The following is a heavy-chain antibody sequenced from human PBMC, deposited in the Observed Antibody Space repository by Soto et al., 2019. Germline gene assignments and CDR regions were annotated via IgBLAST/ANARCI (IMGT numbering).Heavy chain of an antibody. CDR2: IIPILGIA. V-gene: IGHV1-69*04. Sequence: SVKVSCKASGGTFSSYTISWVRQAPGQGLEWMGRIIPILGIANYAQKFQGRVTITADKSTSTAYMELSSLRSEDTAVYYCARDRSPRVAAAGTTTANLFDYWGQGTLVTVSS. CDR1: GGTFSSYT. J-gene: IGHJ4*02. CDR3: ARDRSPRVAAAGTTTANLFDY. D-gene: IGHD6-13*01.